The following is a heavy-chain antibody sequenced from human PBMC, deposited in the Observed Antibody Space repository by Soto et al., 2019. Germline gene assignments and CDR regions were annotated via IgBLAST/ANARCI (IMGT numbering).Heavy chain of an antibody. D-gene: IGHD1-7*01. Sequence: SETLSLTCAVSGYPISSGYYWGWIRQPPGKGLEWIGSIYHSGSTHYNPSLKSRVTISVDTSKNQFSLKLSSVTAADTAVYYCARVDNWNYLTNYYGMDVWGQGTTVTVSS. CDR1: GYPISSGYY. CDR3: ARVDNWNYLTNYYGMDV. V-gene: IGHV4-38-2*01. CDR2: IYHSGST. J-gene: IGHJ6*02.